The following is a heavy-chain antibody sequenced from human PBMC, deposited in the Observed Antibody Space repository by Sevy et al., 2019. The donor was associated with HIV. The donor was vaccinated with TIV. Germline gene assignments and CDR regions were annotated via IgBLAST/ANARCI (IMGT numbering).Heavy chain of an antibody. Sequence: GESLKISCAASGFTFSDYSMHWVRQAPGKGLEWVAVISYDGRNNKYNEDSVKGRFTISRDNSKNTLFLQMNSLRAEDSAIYYCARDRGEILRSAFDYWGQGTLVTVSS. D-gene: IGHD3-16*01. CDR3: ARDRGEILRSAFDY. J-gene: IGHJ4*02. CDR2: ISYDGRNNK. CDR1: GFTFSDYS. V-gene: IGHV3-30*14.